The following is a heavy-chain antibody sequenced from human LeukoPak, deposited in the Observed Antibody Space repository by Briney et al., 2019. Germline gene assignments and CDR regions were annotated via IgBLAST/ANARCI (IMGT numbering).Heavy chain of an antibody. CDR2: IYTRGST. Sequence: SETLSLTCTVSGGSISSYYWSWIRQPAGQGLQWIGHIYTRGSTNYNPSLKSRVTMSVDTSKDQFSLKLSSVTAADTAVYYCARDTMYYYGSGSYYNVRFDYWGQGTLVTVSS. J-gene: IGHJ4*02. CDR3: ARDTMYYYGSGSYYNVRFDY. V-gene: IGHV4-4*07. CDR1: GGSISSYY. D-gene: IGHD3-10*01.